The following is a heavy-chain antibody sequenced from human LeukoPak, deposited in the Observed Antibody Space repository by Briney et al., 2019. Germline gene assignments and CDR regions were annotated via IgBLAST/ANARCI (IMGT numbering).Heavy chain of an antibody. J-gene: IGHJ5*02. CDR2: INQAGTVK. D-gene: IGHD6-25*01. CDR1: GFSFSNFW. V-gene: IGHV3-7*01. Sequence: GGSLRLSCAASGFSFSNFWMSWVHQAPGKGLDWVANINQAGTVKHYVYSVKGRFTISRDNAKNSLYLQMTSLRADDTAVYYCATSDDAAGTSWGQGTLVTVSS. CDR3: ATSDDAAGTS.